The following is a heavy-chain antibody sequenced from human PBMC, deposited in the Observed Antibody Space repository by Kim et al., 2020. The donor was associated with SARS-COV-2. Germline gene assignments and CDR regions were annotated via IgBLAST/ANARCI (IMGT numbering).Heavy chain of an antibody. CDR1: GFTFSSYA. V-gene: IGHV3-23*01. D-gene: IGHD3-9*01. CDR2: ISGSGGST. Sequence: GGSLRLSCAASGFTFSSYAMSWVRQATGKGLEWVSAISGSGGSTYYADSVKGRFTISRDNSKNTLYLQMNSLRAEDTAVYYCAKDSYDILTGYSYFDYWGQGTLVTVSS. CDR3: AKDSYDILTGYSYFDY. J-gene: IGHJ4*02.